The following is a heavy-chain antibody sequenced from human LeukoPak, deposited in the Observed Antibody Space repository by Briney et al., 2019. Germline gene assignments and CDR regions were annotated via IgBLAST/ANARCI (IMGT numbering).Heavy chain of an antibody. CDR2: IKQDGSEK. D-gene: IGHD2-2*02. V-gene: IGHV3-7*01. CDR1: GFTFSSYW. CDR3: ARAVHGIVVVPAAIFYYYMDV. Sequence: GGSLRLSCAASGFTFSSYWMSWVRQAPGKGLEWVANIKQDGSEKYYVDSVKGRFTISRDNAKNSLYLQMNSLRAEDTAVYYCARAVHGIVVVPAAIFYYYMDVWGKGTTVTVSS. J-gene: IGHJ6*03.